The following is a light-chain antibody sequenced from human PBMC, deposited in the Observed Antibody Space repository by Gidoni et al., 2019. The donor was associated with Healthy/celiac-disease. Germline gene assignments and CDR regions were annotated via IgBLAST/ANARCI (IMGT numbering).Light chain of an antibody. CDR3: QQSYSTPRT. J-gene: IGKJ2*01. V-gene: IGKV1-39*01. CDR2: AAS. CDR1: QSISSY. Sequence: DIPMTPSPSSLSASVGDRVTITCRASQSISSYLNWYQQKPGKAPKLLIYAASSLQSGVPSRFSGSGSGTDFTLTISSLQPEDFATYYCQQSYSTPRTFGQXTKLEIK.